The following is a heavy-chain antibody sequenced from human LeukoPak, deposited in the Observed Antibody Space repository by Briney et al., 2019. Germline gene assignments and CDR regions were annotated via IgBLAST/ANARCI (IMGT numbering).Heavy chain of an antibody. CDR1: GFTFDDYG. J-gene: IGHJ4*02. Sequence: GGSLRLSCAASGFTFDDYGMSWVRQAPGKGLEWVSGINWNGGSTGNADSVKGRFTISRDNAKNSLYLQMNSLRAEDTALYYCARGSLVYYDSSGYYLFDYWGQGTLVTVSS. V-gene: IGHV3-20*04. CDR3: ARGSLVYYDSSGYYLFDY. D-gene: IGHD3-22*01. CDR2: INWNGGST.